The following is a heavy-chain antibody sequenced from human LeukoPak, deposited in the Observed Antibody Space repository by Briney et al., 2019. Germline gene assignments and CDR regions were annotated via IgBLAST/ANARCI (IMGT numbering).Heavy chain of an antibody. CDR3: ARVYYGSGSLHYYYYYMDV. CDR1: GFTFSDYY. D-gene: IGHD3-10*01. V-gene: IGHV3-11*04. J-gene: IGHJ6*03. Sequence: GGSLRLSCAASGFTFSDYYMSWIRQAPGKGLEWVSYTSSSGSTIYYADSVKGRFTISRDNAKNSLYLQMNSLRAEDTAVYYCARVYYGSGSLHYYYYYMDVWGKGTTVTISS. CDR2: TSSSGSTI.